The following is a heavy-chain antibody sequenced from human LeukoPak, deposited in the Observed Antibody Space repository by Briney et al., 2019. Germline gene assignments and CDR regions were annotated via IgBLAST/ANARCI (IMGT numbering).Heavy chain of an antibody. CDR2: ISVYNGNT. CDR3: ARAGLGYCSSTSCSGGWFDP. CDR1: GYTFTSYG. V-gene: IGHV1-18*01. J-gene: IGHJ5*02. D-gene: IGHD2-2*01. Sequence: ASVKVSCKASGYTFTSYGISWVRQAPGQGLEWRGWISVYNGNTNYAQKPQGRVTMTTATSTSTAYMELRSLRSDDTAVYYCARAGLGYCSSTSCSGGWFDPWGQGTLVTVSS.